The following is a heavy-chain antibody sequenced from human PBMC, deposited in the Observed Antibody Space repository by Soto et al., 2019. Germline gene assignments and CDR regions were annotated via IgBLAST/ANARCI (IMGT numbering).Heavy chain of an antibody. CDR1: GYTFTSYG. CDR2: ISAYNGNT. Sequence: GASVKVSCKASGYTFTSYGISWVRQAPGQGHEWMGWISAYNGNTNYAQKLQGRVTMTTDTSTSTAYMELRSLRSDDTAVYYCAASGYYYDSSGLGNWFDPWGQGTLVTVSS. J-gene: IGHJ5*02. CDR3: AASGYYYDSSGLGNWFDP. D-gene: IGHD3-22*01. V-gene: IGHV1-18*01.